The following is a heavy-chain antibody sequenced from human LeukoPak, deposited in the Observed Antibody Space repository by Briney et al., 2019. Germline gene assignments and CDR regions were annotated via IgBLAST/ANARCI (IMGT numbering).Heavy chain of an antibody. V-gene: IGHV3-53*01. Sequence: PGGSLRLSCAASGFTVSSNYMSWVRQAPGKGLEWISVIYSGGSTYYADSVKGRFTISRDNSKNTLYLQMNSLRAEDTAVYYCARGDPFGSGPSPAYFDYWGQGTLVTVSS. CDR2: IYSGGST. CDR1: GFTVSSNY. CDR3: ARGDPFGSGPSPAYFDY. J-gene: IGHJ4*02. D-gene: IGHD3-10*01.